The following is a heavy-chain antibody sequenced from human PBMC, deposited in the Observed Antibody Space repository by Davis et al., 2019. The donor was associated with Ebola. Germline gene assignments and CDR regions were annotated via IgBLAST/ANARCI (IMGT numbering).Heavy chain of an antibody. CDR2: ISGNGVST. CDR1: GFTFSSYT. J-gene: IGHJ4*02. Sequence: PGGSLRLSCAASGFTFSSYTMSWVRQSPGKGLEWVSGISGNGVSTYYADSVKGRFTISRDNSKNTLYLQMNSLRAEDTAVYYCAEDPGRGVTYFDYWGQGTLVTVSS. CDR3: AEDPGRGVTYFDY. D-gene: IGHD3-10*01. V-gene: IGHV3-23*01.